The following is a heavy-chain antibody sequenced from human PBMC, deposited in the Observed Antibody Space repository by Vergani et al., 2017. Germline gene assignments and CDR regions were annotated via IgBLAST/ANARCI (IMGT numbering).Heavy chain of an antibody. D-gene: IGHD2-2*01. CDR1: GYTFTSYG. J-gene: IGHJ6*03. CDR2: ISAYNGNT. V-gene: IGHV1-18*01. CDR3: ARGGGYCSSTSCHPPYYYYMDV. Sequence: QVQLVQSGAEVKKPGASVKVSCKASGYTFTSYGISWVRQAPGQGLVWMGWISAYNGNTNYAQKLQGRVTMTTDTSTSTAYMELRSLRSDDTAVYYCARGGGYCSSTSCHPPYYYYMDVWGKGTTVTVSS.